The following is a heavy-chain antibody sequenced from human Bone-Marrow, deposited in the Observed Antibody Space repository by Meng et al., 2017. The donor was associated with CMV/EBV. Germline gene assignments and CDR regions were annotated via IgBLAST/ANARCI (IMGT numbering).Heavy chain of an antibody. V-gene: IGHV3-48*04. CDR3: AREYSSSSRRFDY. Sequence: GESLKISCAASGFTFSSYSMNWVRQAPGKGLEWVSYISSSSSTIYYADSVKGRFTISRDNAKNSLYLQMNSLRAEDTAVYYCAREYSSSSRRFDYWGQGTLVTVCS. D-gene: IGHD6-6*01. J-gene: IGHJ4*02. CDR2: ISSSSSTI. CDR1: GFTFSSYS.